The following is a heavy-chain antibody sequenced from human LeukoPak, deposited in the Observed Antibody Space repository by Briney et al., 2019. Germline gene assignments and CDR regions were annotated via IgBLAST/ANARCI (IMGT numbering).Heavy chain of an antibody. Sequence: PGGSPRLSCAASGFTFSSYWMSWVRQAPGKGLEWVANIKQDGSEKYYVDSVKGRFTISRDNAKNSLYLQMNSLRAEDTAVYYCARAQWFGELFPDAFDIWGQGTMVTVSS. CDR3: ARAQWFGELFPDAFDI. V-gene: IGHV3-7*01. D-gene: IGHD3-10*01. CDR2: IKQDGSEK. CDR1: GFTFSSYW. J-gene: IGHJ3*02.